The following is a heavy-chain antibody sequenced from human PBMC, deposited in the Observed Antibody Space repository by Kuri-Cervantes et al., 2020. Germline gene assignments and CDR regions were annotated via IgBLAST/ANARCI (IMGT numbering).Heavy chain of an antibody. J-gene: IGHJ6*02. V-gene: IGHV3-21*01. CDR2: ISGSSSYI. CDR3: ARDKSFGTNTQLVVGGVLYYYYGMDV. Sequence: ETLSLTCAASGFTFSIYKMSWVRQAPGKGLEWVSSISGSSSYIYYADSVKGRFTISRDNAKSSLYLQMDSLRAEDTAVYYCARDKSFGTNTQLVVGGVLYYYYGMDVWGQGTTVTVSS. CDR1: GFTFSIYK. D-gene: IGHD6-13*01.